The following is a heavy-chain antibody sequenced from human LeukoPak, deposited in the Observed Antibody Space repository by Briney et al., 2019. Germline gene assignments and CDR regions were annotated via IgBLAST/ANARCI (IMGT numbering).Heavy chain of an antibody. CDR2: IYYSGSP. J-gene: IGHJ4*02. D-gene: IGHD1-1*01. CDR1: GGSISSNNYY. CDR3: ATWRTAKTGFDY. V-gene: IGHV4-39*05. Sequence: LETPFLTCTVSGGSISSNNYYLGWIRQPPGKGLEWIGSIYYSGSPYYNPSLKSRVTISVDTSKNQFSLRLRSVTAADTAVYYCATWRTAKTGFDYWGQGTLVTVSS.